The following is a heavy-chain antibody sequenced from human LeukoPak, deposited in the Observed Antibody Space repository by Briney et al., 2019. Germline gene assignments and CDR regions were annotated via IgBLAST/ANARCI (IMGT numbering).Heavy chain of an antibody. CDR3: ARETHDSSGAYYYYYYMDV. V-gene: IGHV3-30*01. CDR1: GFTFSSYA. CDR2: ISYNGSNK. D-gene: IGHD3-22*01. J-gene: IGHJ6*03. Sequence: PGGSLRLSCAASGFTFSSYAMHWVRQAPGKGLEWVAVISYNGSNKYYADSVKGRFTISRDNSKNTLYLQMNSLRAEDTAVYYCARETHDSSGAYYYYYYMDVWGKGTTVTVSS.